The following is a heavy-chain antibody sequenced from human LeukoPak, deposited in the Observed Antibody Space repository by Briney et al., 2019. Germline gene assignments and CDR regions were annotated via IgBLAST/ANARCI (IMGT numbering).Heavy chain of an antibody. CDR1: GYTLTELS. CDR2: FDPEDGET. J-gene: IGHJ4*02. Sequence: ASVKVSCKVSGYTLTELSMHWVRQAPGKGLEWMGGFDPEDGETIYAQKFQGRVTMTEDTSTDTAYMELSSLRSEDTAVYYCAAYLLVGATSKPFDYWGQGTLVTVSS. V-gene: IGHV1-24*01. D-gene: IGHD1-26*01. CDR3: AAYLLVGATSKPFDY.